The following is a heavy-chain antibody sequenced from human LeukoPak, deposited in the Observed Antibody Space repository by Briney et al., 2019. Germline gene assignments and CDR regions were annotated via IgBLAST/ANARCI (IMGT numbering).Heavy chain of an antibody. CDR1: GFTFSSYA. CDR3: ARVVACSGGSCYSAGHFDY. Sequence: GGSLRLSCAASGFTFSSYAMSWVRQAPGKGLEWVSAISGSGGSTYYADSVKGRFTISRDNSKNTLYLQMNSLRAEDTAVYYCARVVACSGGSCYSAGHFDYWGQGTLVTVSS. J-gene: IGHJ4*02. CDR2: ISGSGGST. D-gene: IGHD2-15*01. V-gene: IGHV3-23*01.